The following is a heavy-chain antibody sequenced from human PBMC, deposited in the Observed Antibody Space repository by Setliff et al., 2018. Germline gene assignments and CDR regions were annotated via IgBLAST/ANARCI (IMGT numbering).Heavy chain of an antibody. Sequence: SVKVSCKASGGTFSSYAISWVRQAPGQGLEWMGGIIPIFGTANYAQKFQGRVTITADESTSTAYMELSSLRSEDTAVYYCASSRDYNFWSGYFSPLDYWGQGTLVTVSS. D-gene: IGHD3-3*01. J-gene: IGHJ4*02. CDR1: GGTFSSYA. V-gene: IGHV1-69*13. CDR2: IIPIFGTA. CDR3: ASSRDYNFWSGYFSPLDY.